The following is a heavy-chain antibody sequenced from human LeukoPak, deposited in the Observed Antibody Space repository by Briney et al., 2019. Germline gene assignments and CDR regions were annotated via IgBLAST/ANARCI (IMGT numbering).Heavy chain of an antibody. J-gene: IGHJ4*02. CDR3: ARDRGYDVSVDY. CDR1: GYTFTGYY. V-gene: IGHV1-2*02. Sequence: ASVKVSCKASGYTFTGYYMHWVRQAPGQGLEWMGWINPNSGGTNYAQKFQGRVTMTRDTSISTAYMELSRLRSDDTAVYYCARDRGYDVSVDYWGQGTLVTVSS. CDR2: INPNSGGT. D-gene: IGHD5-12*01.